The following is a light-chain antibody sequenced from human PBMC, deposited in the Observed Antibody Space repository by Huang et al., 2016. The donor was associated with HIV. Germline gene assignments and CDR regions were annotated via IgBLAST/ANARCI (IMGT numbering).Light chain of an antibody. CDR3: QQYNTYPPT. Sequence: TQSPSSLSASVGDRVTITCRASRAISNYLAWFQQKPGKAPKSLMYAVSILQSGVLSKFSGSGSGTNFTLTISSLQPEDFATYYCQQYNTYPPTFGQGTRLDIK. J-gene: IGKJ5*01. CDR2: AVS. CDR1: RAISNY. V-gene: IGKV1-16*02.